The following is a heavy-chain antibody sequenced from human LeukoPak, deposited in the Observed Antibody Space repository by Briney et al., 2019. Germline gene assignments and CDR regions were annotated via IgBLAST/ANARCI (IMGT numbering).Heavy chain of an antibody. Sequence: SETLSLTCTVSGGSLSSYYWSWIRQPPGKGLEWIGYIYYSGSGSTNYNPSLKSRVTISVDTSKNQFSLKLSSVTAADTAVYYCARQTFGALYFDSWGQGALVIVSS. D-gene: IGHD3-10*01. CDR2: IYYSGSGST. CDR3: ARQTFGALYFDS. V-gene: IGHV4-59*12. CDR1: GGSLSSYY. J-gene: IGHJ4*02.